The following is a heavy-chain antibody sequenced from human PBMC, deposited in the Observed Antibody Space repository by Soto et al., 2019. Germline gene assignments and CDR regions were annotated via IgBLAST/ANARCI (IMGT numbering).Heavy chain of an antibody. CDR3: ARGSSIAGLYYGMDV. J-gene: IGHJ6*02. D-gene: IGHD6-6*01. V-gene: IGHV4-31*03. CDR1: GGSISSGGYY. Sequence: QVQLQESGPGLVKPSQTLSLTCTVSGGSISSGGYYWTWIRQHPGKGLEWIGYNYYSGITYYNPSPKSRVPTSXXXSXXQFSLKLSSVTAADTAVYYCARGSSIAGLYYGMDVWGQGTTVTVSS. CDR2: NYYSGIT.